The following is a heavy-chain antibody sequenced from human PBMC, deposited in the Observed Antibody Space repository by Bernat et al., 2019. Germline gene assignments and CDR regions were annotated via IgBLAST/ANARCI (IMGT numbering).Heavy chain of an antibody. D-gene: IGHD3-10*01. V-gene: IGHV3-30-3*01. CDR3: ARDAVNYYGSNVRGYFDY. CDR1: GFTFSSYA. CDR2: ISYDGSNK. J-gene: IGHJ4*02. Sequence: QVQLVESGGGVVQPGRSLRLSCAASGFTFSSYAMHWVRQAPGKGREGVAVISYDGSNKYYADSVKGRFTISRDNSKNTLYLQMNSLRAEDTAVYYCARDAVNYYGSNVRGYFDYWGQGTLVTVSS.